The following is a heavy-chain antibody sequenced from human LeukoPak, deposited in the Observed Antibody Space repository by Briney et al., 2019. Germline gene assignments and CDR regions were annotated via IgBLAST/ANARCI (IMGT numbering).Heavy chain of an antibody. D-gene: IGHD3-10*01. CDR1: GFTFSSYS. J-gene: IGHJ3*02. Sequence: GGSLRLSCAASGFTFSSYSMNWVRQAPGKGLEWVSSISSSSYIYYADSVKGRFTISRDNAKNSLYLQMNSLRAEDTAVYYCARDPRITMVRGVLDAFDIWGQGTMVAVSS. CDR2: ISSSSYI. V-gene: IGHV3-21*01. CDR3: ARDPRITMVRGVLDAFDI.